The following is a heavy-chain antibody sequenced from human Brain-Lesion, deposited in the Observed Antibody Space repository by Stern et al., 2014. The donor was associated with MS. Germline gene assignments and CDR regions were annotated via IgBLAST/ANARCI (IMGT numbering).Heavy chain of an antibody. CDR3: ASNRGSGSFFDS. J-gene: IGHJ4*02. Sequence: VQLGESVPGLVKPSGTLSLTCAVSGGSISSGNWWSWVRQSPGKRLEWIGEMYHSGITNYNPSLESRVSISIDKSKNQFSLKVYSLTAADTAVYYCASNRGSGSFFDSWGQGSLVTVSS. CDR1: GGSISSGNW. V-gene: IGHV4-4*02. CDR2: MYHSGIT. D-gene: IGHD1-26*01.